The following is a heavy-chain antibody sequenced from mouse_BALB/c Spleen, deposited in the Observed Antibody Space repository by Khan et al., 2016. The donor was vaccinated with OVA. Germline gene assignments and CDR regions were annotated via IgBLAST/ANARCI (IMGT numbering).Heavy chain of an antibody. CDR3: AMGRTY. V-gene: IGHV3-2*02. D-gene: IGHD4-1*01. CDR1: GYSITSDYA. Sequence: EVKLEESGPGLVKPSQSLSLTCTVTGYSITSDYAWNWIRQFPGNKLEWMGYISYSGRTSYNPSLKSRISVTRDTSKNQFFLQLNSVTTEDTATYCCAMGRTYWGQGTLVTVSA. CDR2: ISYSGRT. J-gene: IGHJ3*01.